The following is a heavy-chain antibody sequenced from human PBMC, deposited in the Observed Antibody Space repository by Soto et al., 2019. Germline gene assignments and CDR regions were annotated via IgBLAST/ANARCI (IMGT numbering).Heavy chain of an antibody. CDR1: VYTFTRYG. CDR3: AREIAAAGTFWFDP. V-gene: IGHV1-18*01. Sequence: ASASIFSNASVYTFTRYGISWGRQPPGHGVERMGWISAYNGNTNYAQKLQGRVTMTTDTPTSTAYMELRSLRSDDTAVYYCAREIAAAGTFWFDPWGQGTLVTVSS. CDR2: ISAYNGNT. J-gene: IGHJ5*02. D-gene: IGHD6-13*01.